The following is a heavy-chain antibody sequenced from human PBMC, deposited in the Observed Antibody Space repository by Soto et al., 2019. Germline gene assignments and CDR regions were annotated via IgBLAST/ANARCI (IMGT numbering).Heavy chain of an antibody. V-gene: IGHV3-33*01. CDR2: IWYDGSNK. CDR3: ARDRLGGSGWYRGAPLDP. CDR1: GFTFSGYG. J-gene: IGHJ5*02. D-gene: IGHD6-19*01. Sequence: QVQLVESGGGVVQPGRSLRLSCAASGFTFSGYGMHWVRQAPGKGLEWVAVIWYDGSNKYYADSVKGRFTISRDNSKNTLYLQMNSLRAEDTAVYYCARDRLGGSGWYRGAPLDPWGQGTLVTVSS.